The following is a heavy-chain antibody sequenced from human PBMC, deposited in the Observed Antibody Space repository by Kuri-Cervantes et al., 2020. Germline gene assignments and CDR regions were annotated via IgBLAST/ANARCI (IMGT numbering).Heavy chain of an antibody. CDR1: GYTFTSYY. CDR2: INPSGGST. D-gene: IGHD3-22*01. Sequence: ASVKVSCKVSGYTFTSYYMHWVRQAPGQGLEWMGIINPSGGSTSYAQKFQGRVTMTRDTSTSTVYMELGSLRSEDTAVYYCARVDHYYDSSGWVLDYWGQGTPVTVSS. J-gene: IGHJ4*02. V-gene: IGHV1-46*01. CDR3: ARVDHYYDSSGWVLDY.